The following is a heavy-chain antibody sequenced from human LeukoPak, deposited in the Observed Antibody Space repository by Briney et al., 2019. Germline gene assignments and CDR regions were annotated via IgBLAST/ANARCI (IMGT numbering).Heavy chain of an antibody. CDR1: GFSFSDYT. V-gene: IGHV3-23*01. J-gene: IGHJ4*02. Sequence: GGSLRLSCAASGFSFSDYTMSWVRQAPGKGLEWVSSISGGGGNAYYSDAVKGRFTISRDNSKRAVFLQMFNLRAEDTAVYYCAKDRKWETLRNLVQLPYCFDFWGQGSRAMVSS. CDR3: AKDRKWETLRNLVQLPYCFDF. D-gene: IGHD1-26*01. CDR2: ISGGGGNA.